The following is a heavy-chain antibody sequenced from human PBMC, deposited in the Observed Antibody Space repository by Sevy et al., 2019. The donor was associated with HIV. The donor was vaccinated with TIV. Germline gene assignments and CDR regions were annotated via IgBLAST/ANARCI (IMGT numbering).Heavy chain of an antibody. CDR1: GFTFSSYG. Sequence: GGSLRLSCAASGFTFSSYGMHWVRQAPGKGLEWVAVISYDGSNKYYADSVKGRFTISRDNSKNTLYLQMNSLRAEDRAGDYCAKDADHITMVRGVIPASRGLPYGMDVWGQGTTVTVSS. CDR2: ISYDGSNK. J-gene: IGHJ6*02. D-gene: IGHD3-10*01. CDR3: AKDADHITMVRGVIPASRGLPYGMDV. V-gene: IGHV3-30*18.